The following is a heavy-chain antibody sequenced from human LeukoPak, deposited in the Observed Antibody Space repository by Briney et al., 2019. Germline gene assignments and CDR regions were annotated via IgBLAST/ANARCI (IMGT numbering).Heavy chain of an antibody. Sequence: ASVKVSCKASGYTFTGYYMHWVRQAPGQGLEWMGWISAYNGNTNYAQKLQGRVTMTTDTSTSTAYMELRSLRSDDTAVYYCARDSGYGRNGMDVWGQGTTVTVSS. CDR3: ARDSGYGRNGMDV. CDR1: GYTFTGYY. D-gene: IGHD5-12*01. CDR2: ISAYNGNT. V-gene: IGHV1-18*04. J-gene: IGHJ6*02.